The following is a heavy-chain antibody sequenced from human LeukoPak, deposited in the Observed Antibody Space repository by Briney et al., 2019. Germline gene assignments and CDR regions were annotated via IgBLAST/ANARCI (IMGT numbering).Heavy chain of an antibody. J-gene: IGHJ5*02. CDR1: GFTFSSYW. V-gene: IGHV3-7*01. CDR3: AREGSPPHHPNWFDP. Sequence: PGGSLRLSCAASGFTFSSYWMSWVRQAPGKGLEWVANINQDGSEKYYVDSVKGRFTISRDNAKNSLYLQMNSLRAEDTAVYYCAREGSPPHHPNWFDPWGQGTLVTVSS. D-gene: IGHD2-15*01. CDR2: INQDGSEK.